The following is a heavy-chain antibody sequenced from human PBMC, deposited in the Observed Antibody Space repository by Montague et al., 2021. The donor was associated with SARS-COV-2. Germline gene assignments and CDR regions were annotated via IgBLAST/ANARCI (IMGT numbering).Heavy chain of an antibody. CDR1: GGSISSYY. Sequence: SETLSLTCTVSGGSISSYYWSWIRQPPGKGLEWIGYIYYSGSTNYNPSLKSRVTISVDTSKNQFSLKLSSVTAADTAVYYYAREVSGSYYSGWFDPWGQGTLVTVSS. V-gene: IGHV4-59*01. J-gene: IGHJ5*02. CDR3: AREVSGSYYSGWFDP. CDR2: IYYSGST. D-gene: IGHD3-10*01.